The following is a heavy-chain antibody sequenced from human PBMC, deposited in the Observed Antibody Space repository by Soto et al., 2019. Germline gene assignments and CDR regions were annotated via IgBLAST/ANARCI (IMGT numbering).Heavy chain of an antibody. CDR1: GYTFTGYY. V-gene: IGHV1-2*02. Sequence: ASVKVSGKASGYTFTGYYMHWVRQAPGQGLEWMGWINPNSGGTNYAQKFQGRVTMTRDTSISTAYMELSRLRSDDTAVYYCARDGLLIGQIKFYYYYGMDVWGQGTTVTVSS. CDR2: INPNSGGT. D-gene: IGHD2-8*01. CDR3: ARDGLLIGQIKFYYYYGMDV. J-gene: IGHJ6*02.